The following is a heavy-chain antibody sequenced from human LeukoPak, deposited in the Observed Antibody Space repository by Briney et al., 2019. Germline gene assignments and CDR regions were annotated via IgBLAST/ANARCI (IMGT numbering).Heavy chain of an antibody. CDR1: GFTCSNYG. J-gene: IGHJ4*02. Sequence: PGGSLRLSCAASGFTCSNYGMHWVRQAPGKGLEWVAFIRYDGSNKYYVDSMKGRFTISRDNSKSTLYLQMNSLSAEDTAVYYCAKERAQYTYGPYYFDYWGQGTLVTVSS. D-gene: IGHD5-18*01. CDR3: AKERAQYTYGPYYFDY. CDR2: IRYDGSNK. V-gene: IGHV3-30*02.